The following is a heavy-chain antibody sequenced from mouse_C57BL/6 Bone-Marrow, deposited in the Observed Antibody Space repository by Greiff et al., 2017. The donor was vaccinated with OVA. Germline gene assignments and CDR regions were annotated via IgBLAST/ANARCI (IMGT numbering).Heavy chain of an antibody. CDR1: GYTFTSYW. Sequence: QVQLKQPGAELVKPGASVKLSCKASGYTFTSYWMQWVKQRPGQGLEWIGEIDPSDSYTNYNQKFKGKATVTVDTSSSTAYMQLSSLTSEDSAVYYCASAVFAYWGQGTLVTVSA. V-gene: IGHV1-50*01. J-gene: IGHJ3*01. CDR3: ASAVFAY. CDR2: IDPSDSYT.